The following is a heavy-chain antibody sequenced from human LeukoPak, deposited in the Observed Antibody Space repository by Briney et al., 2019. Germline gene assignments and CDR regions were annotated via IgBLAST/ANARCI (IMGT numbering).Heavy chain of an antibody. Sequence: GGSLRLSCAASGFTFSSYWMSWVRQAPGKGLEWVSVIYSGGSTYYADSVKGRFTISRDNSKNTLYLQMNSLRAEDTAVYYCAQSYDYVWGTLGGYWGQGTLVTVSS. J-gene: IGHJ4*02. V-gene: IGHV3-53*01. D-gene: IGHD3-16*01. CDR3: AQSYDYVWGTLGGY. CDR1: GFTFSSYW. CDR2: IYSGGST.